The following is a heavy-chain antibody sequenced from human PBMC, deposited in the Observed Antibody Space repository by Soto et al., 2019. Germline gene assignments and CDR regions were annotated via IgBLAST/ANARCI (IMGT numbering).Heavy chain of an antibody. CDR3: ARDAYYDMGV. CDR2: INSDGSTT. V-gene: IGHV3-74*01. CDR1: GFTFSTYW. J-gene: IGHJ6*02. Sequence: EVQLVESGGGLVQPGGSLRLSCAASGFTFSTYWMHWVRQAPGKGLVWVSRINSDGSTTNYADSVKGRFTISRDNAKNALYLQMNSLRAEDTAVYYCARDAYYDMGVWGQGTTVTVSS.